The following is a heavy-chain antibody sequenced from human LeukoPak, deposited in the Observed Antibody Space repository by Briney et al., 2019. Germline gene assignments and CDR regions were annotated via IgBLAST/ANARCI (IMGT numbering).Heavy chain of an antibody. Sequence: PPGRSLRLSCAASGFTFSSYGMHWVRQAPGKGLEWVAVIWYDGSNKYYADSVKGRFTISRDNSKNTLYLQMNSLRAEDTAVYYCAREIWFGESSNWFDPWGQGTLVTVSS. CDR1: GFTFSSYG. J-gene: IGHJ5*02. CDR2: IWYDGSNK. CDR3: AREIWFGESSNWFDP. D-gene: IGHD3-10*01. V-gene: IGHV3-33*01.